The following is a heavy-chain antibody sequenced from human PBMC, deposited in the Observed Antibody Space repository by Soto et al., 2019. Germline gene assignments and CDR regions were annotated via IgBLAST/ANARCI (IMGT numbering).Heavy chain of an antibody. Sequence: PSETLSLTCAVYGGSFSGYYWSWIRQPPGKGLEWIGEINHSGSTNYNPSLKSRVTISVDPSKNQFSLKLSSVTAADTAVYYCAVRYYYGSGSYSGPFDYWGQGTLVTVSS. CDR3: AVRYYYGSGSYSGPFDY. CDR1: GGSFSGYY. J-gene: IGHJ4*02. CDR2: INHSGST. D-gene: IGHD3-10*01. V-gene: IGHV4-34*01.